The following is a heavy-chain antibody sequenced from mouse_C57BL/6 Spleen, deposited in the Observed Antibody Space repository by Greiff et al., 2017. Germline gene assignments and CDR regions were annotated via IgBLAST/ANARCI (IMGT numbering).Heavy chain of an antibody. Sequence: QVQLQQSGAELVKPGASVKISCKASGYAFSSYWMNWVKQRPGKGLEWIGQIYPGGGDTNYNGKFKGKATLTADKSSSTAYMQLSSLTCEDSAVYFCARGGYYDGSSFDYWGQGTTLTVSS. CDR1: GYAFSSYW. J-gene: IGHJ2*01. CDR2: IYPGGGDT. D-gene: IGHD1-1*01. V-gene: IGHV1-80*01. CDR3: ARGGYYDGSSFDY.